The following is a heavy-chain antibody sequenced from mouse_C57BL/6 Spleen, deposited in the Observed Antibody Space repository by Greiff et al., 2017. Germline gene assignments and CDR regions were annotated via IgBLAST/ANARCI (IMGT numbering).Heavy chain of an antibody. CDR3: AGHYGSSSWFAY. CDR1: GYTFTSYW. Sequence: VKLQQPGAELVKPGASVKMSCKASGYTFTSYWITWVKQRPGQGLEWIGDIYPGSGSTNYNEKFKSKATLTVDTSSSTAYMQLSSLTSEDSAVYYCAGHYGSSSWFAYWAKGLWSLSLQ. D-gene: IGHD1-1*01. CDR2: IYPGSGST. J-gene: IGHJ3*01. V-gene: IGHV1-55*01.